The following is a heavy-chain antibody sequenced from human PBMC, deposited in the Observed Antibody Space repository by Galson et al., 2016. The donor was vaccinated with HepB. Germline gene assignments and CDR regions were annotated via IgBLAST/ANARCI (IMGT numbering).Heavy chain of an antibody. V-gene: IGHV3-30*18. J-gene: IGHJ6*02. CDR3: AKEVDTFWYTLDV. Sequence: SLRLSCAASGFTFSHYYMHWVRQAPGKGLEWVAQISFDGRGANYADSARGRFTISRDNSKNTLYLEMNSLRTEDTAVYHCAKEVDTFWYTLDVWGQGTTVTVSS. CDR2: ISFDGRGA. CDR1: GFTFSHYY. D-gene: IGHD6-13*01.